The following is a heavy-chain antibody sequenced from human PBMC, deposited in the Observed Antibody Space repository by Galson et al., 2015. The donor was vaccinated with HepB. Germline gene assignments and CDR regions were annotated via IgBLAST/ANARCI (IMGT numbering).Heavy chain of an antibody. CDR2: LDPEDGKT. D-gene: IGHD3-10*01. J-gene: IGHJ4*02. V-gene: IGHV1-24*01. CDR3: ATITKLVLRGVYVTPD. Sequence: SVKVSCKVSGYSLTELSMHWVRQAPGKGLEWMGGLDPEDGKTVYAQNFQGRLTMTEDTSADTSYMELSSLRSEDTAVYYCATITKLVLRGVYVTPDWGQGTLVTVSS. CDR1: GYSLTELS.